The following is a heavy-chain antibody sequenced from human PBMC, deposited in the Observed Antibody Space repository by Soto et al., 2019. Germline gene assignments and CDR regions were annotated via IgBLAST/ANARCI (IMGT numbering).Heavy chain of an antibody. CDR1: GFTFSDSY. Sequence: QVQLVESGGGLVKPGGSVRLSCAASGFTFSDSYMSWVRQAPGKGLEWLSYISGSSITISHADSVKGRFTISRDNDKYSVYLQMDSLRAEDTAVYYCARFLGGIPARPFDYWGQGTLVTVSS. J-gene: IGHJ4*02. CDR2: ISGSSITI. V-gene: IGHV3-11*01. D-gene: IGHD6-6*01. CDR3: ARFLGGIPARPFDY.